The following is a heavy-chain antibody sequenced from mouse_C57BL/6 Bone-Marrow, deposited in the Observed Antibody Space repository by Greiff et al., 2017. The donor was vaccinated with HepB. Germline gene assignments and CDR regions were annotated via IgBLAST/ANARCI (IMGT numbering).Heavy chain of an antibody. CDR1: GFTFSDYY. CDR3: ARAYSGTMDY. CDR2: ISNGGGST. Sequence: EVQGVDSGGGLVQPGGSLKLSCAASGFTFSDYYMYWVRQTPEKRLEWVAYISNGGGSTYYPDTVKGRFTISRDNAKNTLYLQMSRLKSEDTAMYYCARAYSGTMDYWGQGTSVTVSS. D-gene: IGHD1-1*02. J-gene: IGHJ4*01. V-gene: IGHV5-12*01.